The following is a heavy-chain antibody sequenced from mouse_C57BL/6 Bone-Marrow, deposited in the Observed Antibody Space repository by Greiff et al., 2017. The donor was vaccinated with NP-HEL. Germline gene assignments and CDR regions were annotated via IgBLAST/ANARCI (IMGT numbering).Heavy chain of an antibody. V-gene: IGHV5-4*03. CDR2: ISDGGSYT. Sequence: EVNLVESGGGLVKPGGSLKLSCAASGFTFSSYAMSWVRQTPEKRLEWVATISDGGSYTYYPDNVKGRFTISRDNAKNNLYLQMSHLKSEDTAMYYCARVRDGTPINYAMDYWGQGTSVTVSS. CDR1: GFTFSSYA. J-gene: IGHJ4*01. D-gene: IGHD2-1*01. CDR3: ARVRDGTPINYAMDY.